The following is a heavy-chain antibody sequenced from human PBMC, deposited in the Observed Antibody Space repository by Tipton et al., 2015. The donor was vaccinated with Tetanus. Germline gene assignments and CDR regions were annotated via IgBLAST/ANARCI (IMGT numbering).Heavy chain of an antibody. CDR1: GGSISSRSHY. J-gene: IGHJ3*02. CDR2: IYTSGST. V-gene: IGHV4-39*07. CDR3: ASHYGSGSDDAFDI. Sequence: GLVKPSETLSLICTVSGGSISSRSHYWGWIRQPPGKGLEWIGSIYTSGSTNYNPSLKSRVTMSVDTSKNQFSLKLSSVTAADTAVYYCASHYGSGSDDAFDIWGQRTMVTVSS. D-gene: IGHD3-10*01.